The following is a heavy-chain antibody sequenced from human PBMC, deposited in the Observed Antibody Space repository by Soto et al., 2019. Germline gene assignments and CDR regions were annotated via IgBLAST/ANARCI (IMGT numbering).Heavy chain of an antibody. CDR3: ASGGRSDYDFWSGYYTALDY. CDR1: GGSISSGGYY. Sequence: SETLSLTCTVSGGSISSGGYYWSWIRQHPGKGLEWIGYIYYSGSTYYNPSLKSRVTISVDTSKNQFSLKLSSVTAADTAVYYCASGGRSDYDFWSGYYTALDYWGQGTLVTVSS. J-gene: IGHJ4*02. D-gene: IGHD3-3*01. V-gene: IGHV4-31*03. CDR2: IYYSGST.